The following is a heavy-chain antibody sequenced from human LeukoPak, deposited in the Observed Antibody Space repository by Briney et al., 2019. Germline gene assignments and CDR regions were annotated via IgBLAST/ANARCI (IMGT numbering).Heavy chain of an antibody. CDR2: INPNSGGT. V-gene: IGHV1-2*06. CDR1: GYTFTGYY. Sequence: ASVKVSCKASGYTFTGYYMHWVRQAPGQGLEWTGRINPNSGGTNYAQKFQGRVTMTRDTSISTAYMELSRLRSDDTAVYYCARERPLVGATLFDYWGQGTLVTVSS. D-gene: IGHD1-26*01. CDR3: ARERPLVGATLFDY. J-gene: IGHJ4*02.